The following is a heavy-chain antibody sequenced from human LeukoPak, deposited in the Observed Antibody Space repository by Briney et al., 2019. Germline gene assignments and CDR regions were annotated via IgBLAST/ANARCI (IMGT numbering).Heavy chain of an antibody. J-gene: IGHJ6*03. D-gene: IGHD3-9*01. Sequence: PGGSLRLSCAASGFTFHDYAMHWVRHAPGKGLEWVSGTSWNSGIIGYADSVKGRFTISRDNAKNSLYLQMNSLGAEDTALYYCARDGYFGSDSVTGAGALGDYYMDVWGKGTTVTVSS. CDR1: GFTFHDYA. V-gene: IGHV3-9*01. CDR2: TSWNSGII. CDR3: ARDGYFGSDSVTGAGALGDYYMDV.